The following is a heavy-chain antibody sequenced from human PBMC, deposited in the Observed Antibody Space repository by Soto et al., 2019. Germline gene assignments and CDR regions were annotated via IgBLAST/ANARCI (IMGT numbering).Heavy chain of an antibody. CDR3: ARDIVVVVAAPPYYYGMDV. J-gene: IGHJ6*02. CDR1: GGTFSSYA. V-gene: IGHV1-69*13. Sequence: GASVKVSCKASGGTFSSYAISWVRQAPGQGLEWMGGIIPIFGTANYAQKFQGRVTITADESTSTAYMELSSLRSEDTAVYYCARDIVVVVAAPPYYYGMDVWGQGTTVTVS. D-gene: IGHD2-15*01. CDR2: IIPIFGTA.